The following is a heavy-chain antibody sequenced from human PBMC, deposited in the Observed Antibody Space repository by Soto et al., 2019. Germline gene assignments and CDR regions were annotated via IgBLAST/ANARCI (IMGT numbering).Heavy chain of an antibody. D-gene: IGHD1-26*01. CDR1: GFTFNNYA. CDR3: AKTGGSYWGFDY. J-gene: IGHJ4*02. Sequence: EVQLLESGGGLVQPGGSLRLSCAASGFTFNNYAMSWVRQAPGKGLEWVSIVTGSGSATDYADSVKGRFTISRDKSKDTLFLHMNSLRVEDTAVYYCAKTGGSYWGFDYWGQGTLVTVSS. V-gene: IGHV3-23*01. CDR2: VTGSGSAT.